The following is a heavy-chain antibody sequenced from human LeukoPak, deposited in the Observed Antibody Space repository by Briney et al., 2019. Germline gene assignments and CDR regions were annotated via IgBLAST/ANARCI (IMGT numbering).Heavy chain of an antibody. CDR2: INPNSGGT. CDR3: TRSRRRITMVRGVTGGVDP. Sequence: ASVKVSCKASGYTFTGYYMHWVRQAPGQGLEWMGWINPNSGGTNYAQKFQGRVTMTRDTSISTAYMELSRLRSDDTAVYYCTRSRRRITMVRGVTGGVDPGAQGTLVTVSS. V-gene: IGHV1-2*02. J-gene: IGHJ5*02. D-gene: IGHD3-10*01. CDR1: GYTFTGYY.